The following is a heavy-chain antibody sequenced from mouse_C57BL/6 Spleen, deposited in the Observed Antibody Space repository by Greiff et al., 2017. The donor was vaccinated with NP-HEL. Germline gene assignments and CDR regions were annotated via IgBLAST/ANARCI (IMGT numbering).Heavy chain of an antibody. V-gene: IGHV1-76*01. CDR3: ARTGRDWYFDV. Sequence: QVHVKQSGAELVRPGASVKLSCKASGYTFTDYYINWVKQRPGQGLEWIARIYPGSGNTYYNEKFKGKATLTAEKSSSTAYMQLSSLTSEDSAVYFCARTGRDWYFDVWGTGTTVTVSS. D-gene: IGHD4-1*01. CDR1: GYTFTDYY. CDR2: IYPGSGNT. J-gene: IGHJ1*03.